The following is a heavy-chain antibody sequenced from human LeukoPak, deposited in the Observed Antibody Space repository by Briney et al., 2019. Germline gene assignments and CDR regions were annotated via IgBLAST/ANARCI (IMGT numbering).Heavy chain of an antibody. D-gene: IGHD4-17*01. CDR3: ARGGDYGDHTAWFDP. CDR2: IYYSGST. J-gene: IGHJ5*02. V-gene: IGHV4-31*03. Sequence: SETLSLTCIVSGGSISSDGYYWSWIRQHPGKGLEWIGYIYYSGSTYYNPSLKSRVTISVDTSKNQFSLKLSSVTAADTAVYYCARGGDYGDHTAWFDPWGQGTLVTVSS. CDR1: GGSISSDGYY.